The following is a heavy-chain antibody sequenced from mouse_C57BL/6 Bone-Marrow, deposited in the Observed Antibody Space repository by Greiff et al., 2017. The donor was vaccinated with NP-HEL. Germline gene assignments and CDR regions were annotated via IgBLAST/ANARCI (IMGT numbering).Heavy chain of an antibody. V-gene: IGHV1-54*01. CDR2: INPGSGGT. J-gene: IGHJ3*01. CDR1: GYAFTNYL. D-gene: IGHD2-3*01. Sequence: VKVVESGAELVRPGTSVKLSCKASGYAFTNYLIEWVKQRPGQGLEWIGVINPGSGGTNYNEKFKGKATLTADKSSSTAYMQLSSLTSEDSAVFFCARHYDGYYEDVAYWGQGTLVTVSA. CDR3: ARHYDGYYEDVAY.